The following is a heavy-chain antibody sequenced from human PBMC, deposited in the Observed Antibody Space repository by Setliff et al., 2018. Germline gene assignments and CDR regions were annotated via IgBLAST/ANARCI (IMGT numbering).Heavy chain of an antibody. J-gene: IGHJ6*03. V-gene: IGHV1-69*05. D-gene: IGHD5-18*01. CDR1: GGTFRSYG. CDR2: TIPIFGST. CDR3: AREGVDTRSSTDYRYYMDV. Sequence: VASVKVSCKASGGTFRSYGISWVRQAPGQGLEWMGGTIPIFGSTNYAQKFQDRVTIITDESTSTAYMELRSLRTEDTAVYYCAREGVDTRSSTDYRYYMDVWGKGTTVTVSS.